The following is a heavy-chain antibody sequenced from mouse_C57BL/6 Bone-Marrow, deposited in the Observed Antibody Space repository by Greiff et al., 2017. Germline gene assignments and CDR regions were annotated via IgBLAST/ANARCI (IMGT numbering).Heavy chain of an antibody. J-gene: IGHJ1*03. CDR1: GYTFTSYW. CDR2: IDPSDSYT. V-gene: IGHV1-69*01. D-gene: IGHD1-1*01. CDR3: AREGAITTVVDWYFDV. Sequence: VQLQQPGAELVMPGASVKLSCKASGYTFTSYWMHWVKQRPGQGLEWIGEIDPSDSYTNYNQKFKGKSTLTVDKSSSTAYMQLSSLTSEDSAVYYWAREGAITTVVDWYFDVWGTGTTVTVSA.